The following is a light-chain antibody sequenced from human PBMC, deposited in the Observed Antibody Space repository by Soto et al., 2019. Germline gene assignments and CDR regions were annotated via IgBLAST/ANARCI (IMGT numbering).Light chain of an antibody. V-gene: IGKV1-39*01. Sequence: DIQMTQSPSSLSASVGDRVTITCRASQRISSYLNWYQQKPGKAPKLLIYGASSLQSGVPSRFSGSGSGTDFTFTISSLQPEDFATYYCQQSHSTPLTFGQGTRLEIK. CDR1: QRISSY. CDR2: GAS. CDR3: QQSHSTPLT. J-gene: IGKJ5*01.